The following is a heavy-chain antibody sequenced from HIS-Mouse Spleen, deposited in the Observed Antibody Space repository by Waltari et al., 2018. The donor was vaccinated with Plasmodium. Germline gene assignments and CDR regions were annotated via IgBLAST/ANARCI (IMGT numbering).Heavy chain of an antibody. CDR1: GGSISRYY. CDR2: IYYSGST. D-gene: IGHD7-27*01. CDR3: ASRTGDDAFDI. V-gene: IGHV4-59*01. Sequence: QVQLQESGPGLVKPSETLSLTCTVSGGSISRYYWRWIRQPPGKGLEWIGYIYYSGSTNYNPSLKSRVTISVDTSKNQFSLKLSSVTAADTAVYYCASRTGDDAFDIWGQGTMVTVSS. J-gene: IGHJ3*02.